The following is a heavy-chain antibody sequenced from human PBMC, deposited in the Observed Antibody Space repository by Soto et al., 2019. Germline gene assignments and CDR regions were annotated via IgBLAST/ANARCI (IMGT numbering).Heavy chain of an antibody. D-gene: IGHD3-10*01. Sequence: SVKVSCKASGGTFSSYAISWVRQAPGQGLEWMGGITPIFGTANYAQKFQGRVTITADESTSTAYMELSSLRSEDTAVYYCARGPRITMVRGVDYYYGMDVWGQGTTVTVSS. V-gene: IGHV1-69*13. CDR3: ARGPRITMVRGVDYYYGMDV. CDR1: GGTFSSYA. CDR2: ITPIFGTA. J-gene: IGHJ6*02.